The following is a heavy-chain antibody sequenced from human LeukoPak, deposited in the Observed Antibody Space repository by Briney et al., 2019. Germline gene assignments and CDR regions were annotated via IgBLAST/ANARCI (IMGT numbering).Heavy chain of an antibody. CDR3: ARGGTSSSMSYYYYYMDV. CDR2: INSDGSST. D-gene: IGHD6-6*01. J-gene: IGHJ6*03. Sequence: PGGSLRLSCAASGFTFSDYWIHWVRQAPGKGLVWVSRINSDGSSTRYADSVKGRFTISRDNAKNTLYLQMNSLRAEDTAVYYCARGGTSSSMSYYYYYMDVWGKGTTVTVSS. V-gene: IGHV3-74*01. CDR1: GFTFSDYW.